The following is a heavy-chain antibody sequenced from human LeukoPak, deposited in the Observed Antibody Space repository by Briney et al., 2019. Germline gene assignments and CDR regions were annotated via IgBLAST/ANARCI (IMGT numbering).Heavy chain of an antibody. CDR2: ISGGGIST. CDR3: TTDDYYSNTPFDLDSFDF. Sequence: QSGGSVRLSCAVSGFTFSNYAMNWVHQAPGKGLEWVSGISGGGISTDYADSVKGRFTISRDNSKNTVYLRMNSLRADDTAVYYCTTDDYYSNTPFDLDSFDFWGQGTMVTVSS. J-gene: IGHJ3*01. D-gene: IGHD2/OR15-2a*01. V-gene: IGHV3-23*01. CDR1: GFTFSNYA.